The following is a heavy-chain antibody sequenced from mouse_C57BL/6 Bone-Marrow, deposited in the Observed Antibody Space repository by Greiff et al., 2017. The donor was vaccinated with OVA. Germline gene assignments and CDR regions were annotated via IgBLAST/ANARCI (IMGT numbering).Heavy chain of an antibody. Sequence: VQLKESGPVLVKPGASVKMSCKASGYTFTDYYMNWVKQSHGKSLEWIGVINPYNGGTSYNQKFKGKATLTVDKSSSTAYMELNSLTSEDSAVYYCARSWFWYFDVWGTGTTVTVSS. CDR3: ARSWFWYFDV. CDR1: GYTFTDYY. V-gene: IGHV1-19*01. CDR2: INPYNGGT. J-gene: IGHJ1*03. D-gene: IGHD2-2*01.